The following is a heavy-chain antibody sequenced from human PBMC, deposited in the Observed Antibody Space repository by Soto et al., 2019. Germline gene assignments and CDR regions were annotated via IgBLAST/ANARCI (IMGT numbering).Heavy chain of an antibody. Sequence: ASVKVSCKASGGTFSSYAISWVRQAPGQGLEWMGGIIPIFGTANYAQKFQGRVTITADESTSTAYMELSSLRSEDTAVYYCAKIPVAGSWYFDLWGRGTLVTVSS. J-gene: IGHJ2*01. V-gene: IGHV1-69*13. CDR1: GGTFSSYA. CDR3: AKIPVAGSWYFDL. D-gene: IGHD6-19*01. CDR2: IIPIFGTA.